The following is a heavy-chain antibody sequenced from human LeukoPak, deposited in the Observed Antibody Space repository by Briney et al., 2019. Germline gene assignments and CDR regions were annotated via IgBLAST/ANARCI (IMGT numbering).Heavy chain of an antibody. CDR2: IYSGGST. D-gene: IGHD3-22*01. Sequence: PGGSLRLSCAASGFTVSSNYMSWVRQAPGKGLEWVSVIYSGGSTYYADSVKGRFTISRHNSKNTLYLQMNSLRAEDTAVYYCARDEGSSGYYGYYGGAFDIWGQGTMVTVSS. CDR3: ARDEGSSGYYGYYGGAFDI. J-gene: IGHJ3*02. V-gene: IGHV3-53*04. CDR1: GFTVSSNY.